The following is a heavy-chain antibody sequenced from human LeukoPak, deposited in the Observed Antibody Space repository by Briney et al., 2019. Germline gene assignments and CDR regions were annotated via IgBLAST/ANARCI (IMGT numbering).Heavy chain of an antibody. CDR1: GGSVSSYY. D-gene: IGHD1-26*01. Sequence: PSETLSLTCTASGGSVSSYYWNWLRQPPGKGLEWIGYIYYSGSTNYNPSLRRRVTISVDTSKNQFSLKLSSVTAADTAVYYCARGWASGSYYNYWGQGTLVTSST. CDR2: IYYSGST. J-gene: IGHJ4*02. V-gene: IGHV4-59*02. CDR3: ARGWASGSYYNY.